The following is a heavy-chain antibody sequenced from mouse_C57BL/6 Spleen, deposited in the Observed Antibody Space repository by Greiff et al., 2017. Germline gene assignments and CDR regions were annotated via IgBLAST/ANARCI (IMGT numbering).Heavy chain of an antibody. D-gene: IGHD1-1*01. CDR2: IDPSDSYT. V-gene: IGHV1-59*01. CDR1: GYTFTSYW. Sequence: VKLQQPGAELVRPGTSVKLSCKASGYTFTSYWMHWVKQRPGQGLEWIGVIDPSDSYTNYNQKFKGKATLTVDTSSSTAYMQLSSLTSEDSAVYYCARGVYYYGSSTFYAMDYWGQGTSVTVSS. J-gene: IGHJ4*01. CDR3: ARGVYYYGSSTFYAMDY.